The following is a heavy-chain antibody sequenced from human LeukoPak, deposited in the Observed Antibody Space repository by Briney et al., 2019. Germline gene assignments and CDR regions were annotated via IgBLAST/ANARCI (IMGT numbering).Heavy chain of an antibody. CDR3: ARGYSGYDVFDY. D-gene: IGHD5-12*01. J-gene: IGHJ4*02. V-gene: IGHV3-13*01. CDR2: IGTAGDT. CDR1: GFTSSSYD. Sequence: GGSLRLSCAASGFTSSSYDMHWVRQATGKGLEWVSAIGTAGDTYYPGSVKSRFTISRENAKNSLYLQMNSLRAGDTAVYYCARGYSGYDVFDYWGQGTLVTVSS.